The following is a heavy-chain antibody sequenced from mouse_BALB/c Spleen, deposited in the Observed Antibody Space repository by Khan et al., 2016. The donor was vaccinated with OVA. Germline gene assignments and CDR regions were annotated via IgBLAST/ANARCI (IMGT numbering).Heavy chain of an antibody. Sequence: EVQLQESGPGLVKPSQSLSLTCTVAGYSITSDYAWNWIRQFPGNKLEWMGYISYSGSTGYNPSLKSRISITRDTSKNQLFLQLNSVTTEDTATYYCASELGRYYAMDYWGQGTSVTVSS. CDR2: ISYSGST. V-gene: IGHV3-2*02. J-gene: IGHJ4*01. CDR1: GYSITSDYA. D-gene: IGHD4-1*01. CDR3: ASELGRYYAMDY.